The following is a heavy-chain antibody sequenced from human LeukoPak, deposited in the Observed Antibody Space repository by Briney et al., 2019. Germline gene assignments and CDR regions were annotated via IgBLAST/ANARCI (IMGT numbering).Heavy chain of an antibody. CDR3: ARDAASIAVTGDFDY. D-gene: IGHD6-19*01. Sequence: GGSLTLSCAASGFTFSSYSMNWVRQAPGKGLEWVSYISSSSRHIYYADSVKGRFTIPRDNAKNSLYLQRNSLRAEDTAVYYCARDAASIAVTGDFDYWGQGTLVTVSS. CDR2: ISSSSRHI. J-gene: IGHJ4*02. V-gene: IGHV3-48*01. CDR1: GFTFSSYS.